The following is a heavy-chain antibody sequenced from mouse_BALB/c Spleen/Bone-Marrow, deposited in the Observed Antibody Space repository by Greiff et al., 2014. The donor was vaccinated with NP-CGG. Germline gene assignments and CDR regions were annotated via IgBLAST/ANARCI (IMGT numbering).Heavy chain of an antibody. CDR1: GDSITSGY. V-gene: IGHV3-8*02. D-gene: IGHD1-1*01. Sequence: EVQLQESGPSLVKPSQTLSLTCSVTGDSITSGYWNWIRKFPGNKLEYMGYINYSGSTYYNPSLRSRISITRDTSKNQYYLQLNSVTSEDTATYYCARSLEGGYYYGSAAWFAYWGQGTLVTVSA. J-gene: IGHJ3*01. CDR3: ARSLEGGYYYGSAAWFAY. CDR2: INYSGST.